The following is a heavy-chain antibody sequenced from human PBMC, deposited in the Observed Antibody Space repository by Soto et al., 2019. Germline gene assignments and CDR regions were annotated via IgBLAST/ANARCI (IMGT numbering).Heavy chain of an antibody. CDR2: INPNSGGT. CDR3: ATGPSGSYYGGPYYFDY. J-gene: IGHJ4*02. Sequence: ASVKVSCKASGYTFTGYYMHWVRQAPGQGLEWMGWINPNSGGTNYAQKFQGWVTMTRDTSISTAYMELSRLRSDDTAVYYCATGPSGSYYGGPYYFDYWGQGTLVTVSS. D-gene: IGHD1-26*01. CDR1: GYTFTGYY. V-gene: IGHV1-2*04.